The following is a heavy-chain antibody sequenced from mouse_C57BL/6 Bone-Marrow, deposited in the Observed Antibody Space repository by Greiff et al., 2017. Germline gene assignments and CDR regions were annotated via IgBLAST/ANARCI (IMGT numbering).Heavy chain of an antibody. J-gene: IGHJ2*01. CDR2: INPNNGGT. D-gene: IGHD3-2*02. CDR3: ARGGAQATDY. V-gene: IGHV1-22*01. Sequence: EVHLVESGPELVKPGASVKMSCKASGYTFTDYNMHWVKQSHGKSLEWIGYINPNNGGTSYNQKFKGKATLTVNKSSSTAYMELRSLTSEDSAVYYCARGGAQATDYWGQGTTLTVSS. CDR1: GYTFTDYN.